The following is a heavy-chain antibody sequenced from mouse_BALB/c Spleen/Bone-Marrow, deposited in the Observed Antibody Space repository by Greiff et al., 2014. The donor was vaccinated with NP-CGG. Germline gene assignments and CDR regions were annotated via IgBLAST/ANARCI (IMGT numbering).Heavy chain of an antibody. J-gene: IGHJ2*01. CDR3: ARGGISVDY. CDR1: LCIQCLL. V-gene: IGHV1-80*01. CDR2: IYPGDGDT. Sequence: VQLQESGAELVRPGSSVKIFLQGFWLCIQCLLMNWVKQRPGQGLEWIGQIYPGDGDTNYNGKFKGRATLTADKSSNTAYMQLSSLTSEDSAVYFCARGGISVDYWGQGTTLTVSS.